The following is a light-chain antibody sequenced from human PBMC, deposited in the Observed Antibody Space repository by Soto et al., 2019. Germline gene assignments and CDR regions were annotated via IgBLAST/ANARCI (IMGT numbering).Light chain of an antibody. Sequence: DIHMTQSPSTLSASFGDRVTITCLASQSISSWLAWYQQKPGKAPKLLIFDASILESGVPSRFSGSGSGTEFTLTISSLQPDDFATYYCQQYDSYLWTFGQGTKVDIK. CDR2: DAS. CDR3: QQYDSYLWT. V-gene: IGKV1-5*01. J-gene: IGKJ1*01. CDR1: QSISSW.